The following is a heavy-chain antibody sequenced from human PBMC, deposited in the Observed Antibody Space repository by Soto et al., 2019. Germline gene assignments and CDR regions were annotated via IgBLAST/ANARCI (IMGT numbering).Heavy chain of an antibody. CDR2: ISGSGVST. CDR3: AKDQGSSWYEIDY. CDR1: GFTFSNYA. V-gene: IGHV3-23*01. J-gene: IGHJ4*02. Sequence: EVQLLESGGGLVQPGGSLRLSCAASGFTFSNYAVTWVRQAPGKGLEWVSTISGSGVSTYYADSVKGRFTISRDNSKNTLYLQMNSLRAEDTAVYYRAKDQGSSWYEIDYWGQGTLVTVSS. D-gene: IGHD6-13*01.